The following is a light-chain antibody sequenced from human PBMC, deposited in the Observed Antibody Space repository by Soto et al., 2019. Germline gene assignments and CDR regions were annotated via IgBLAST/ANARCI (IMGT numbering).Light chain of an antibody. CDR3: QQYGGSPPGYV. J-gene: IGKJ2*01. Sequence: EIVLSQSPGTLSLSPGERATLSCRASQRVSASYLAWYQQKPGQSPRLLIYDASSRATGIPDRFSGNGSGTDFNLTINSLEPEDFAVYFCQQYGGSPPGYVFGQGTKLEIK. V-gene: IGKV3-20*01. CDR1: QRVSASY. CDR2: DAS.